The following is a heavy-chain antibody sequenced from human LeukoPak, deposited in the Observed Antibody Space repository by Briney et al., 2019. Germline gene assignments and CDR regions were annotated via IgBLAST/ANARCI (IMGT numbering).Heavy chain of an antibody. CDR1: GDSISSKNAG. J-gene: IGHJ2*01. CDR2: TYYRSKWYN. Sequence: SQTLSLTCAISGDSISSKNAGWNWIRHSPSRGLEWLGRTYYRSKWYNEYAVSVKSRITINPDTSKNQFSLQLNSVTPEDTAVYYCARAVGYFDLWGRGTLVTVSS. V-gene: IGHV6-1*01. CDR3: ARAVGYFDL.